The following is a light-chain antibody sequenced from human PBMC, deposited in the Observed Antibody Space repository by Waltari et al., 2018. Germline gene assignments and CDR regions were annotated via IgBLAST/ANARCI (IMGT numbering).Light chain of an antibody. V-gene: IGKV3-20*01. J-gene: IGKJ1*01. CDR3: QHYVRLPAT. Sequence: EIVLTQSPGSLSSSPGERVTLSCRASQRVSRALAWYQKKTGQAPRLRIFGASNRATGIPDRVSGSGSETDCSLTISRLEPEDFAVYDCQHYVRLPATFGRGTKVEIK. CDR2: GAS. CDR1: QRVSRA.